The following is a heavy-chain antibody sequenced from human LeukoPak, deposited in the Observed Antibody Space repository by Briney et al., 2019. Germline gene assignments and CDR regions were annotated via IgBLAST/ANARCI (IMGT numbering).Heavy chain of an antibody. CDR3: ARDGRDGYNGFDY. CDR2: IIPIFGTA. J-gene: IGHJ4*02. D-gene: IGHD5-24*01. CDR1: GGTFSSYA. Sequence: ASVKVSCKASGGTFSSYAISWVRQAPGQGLEWMGRIIPIFGTANYAQKFQGRVTITTDESTSTAYMELSSLRSEDTAVYYCARDGRDGYNGFDYWGQGTLVTVSS. V-gene: IGHV1-69*05.